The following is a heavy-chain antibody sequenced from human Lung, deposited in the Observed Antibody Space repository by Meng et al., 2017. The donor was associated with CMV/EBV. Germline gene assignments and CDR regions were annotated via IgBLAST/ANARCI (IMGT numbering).Heavy chain of an antibody. J-gene: IGHJ4*02. V-gene: IGHV4-30-4*08. Sequence: SETLSLTCTVSGGSISSGDFYWTWIRQSPGKGLEWIGYVHHSRGTYYNPSLRSRVVISAETSKNQFSLRLTSVTAADTAMYYCAREPPDYCTSASCDYFDYWGQGTLVTGSS. CDR3: AREPPDYCTSASCDYFDY. CDR2: VHHSRGT. CDR1: GGSISSGDFY. D-gene: IGHD2-2*01.